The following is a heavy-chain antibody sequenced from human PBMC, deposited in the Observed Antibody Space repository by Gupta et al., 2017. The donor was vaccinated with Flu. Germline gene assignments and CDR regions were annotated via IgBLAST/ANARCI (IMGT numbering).Heavy chain of an antibody. CDR3: TRMAVGSWYGFLGAPSEYGMDV. CDR2: IRSKAYGGTT. D-gene: IGHD6-13*01. CDR1: GFTFGDYA. V-gene: IGHV3-49*03. J-gene: IGHJ6*02. Sequence: EVQLVESGGGLVQPGRSLRLSCTASGFTFGDYAMSWFRQAPGKGLEWVGFIRSKAYGGTTEYAASVKGRFTISRDDSKSIAYLQMNSLKTEDTAVYYCTRMAVGSWYGFLGAPSEYGMDVWGQGTTVTVSS.